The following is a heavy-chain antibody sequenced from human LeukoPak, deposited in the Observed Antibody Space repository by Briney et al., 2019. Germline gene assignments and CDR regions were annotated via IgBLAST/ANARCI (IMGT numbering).Heavy chain of an antibody. D-gene: IGHD3-10*01. CDR2: IFTRGTT. Sequence: PSETLSLTCTVSGGSISSGSYYWNWIRQPAGKGLEWLGNIFTRGTTNYNASLESRLTISLDTARNQFSLKLSSVTAADTAVYYCARELGYYYAAGWFDPWGQGTLVTVSS. V-gene: IGHV4-61*10. CDR1: GGSISSGSYY. J-gene: IGHJ5*02. CDR3: ARELGYYYAAGWFDP.